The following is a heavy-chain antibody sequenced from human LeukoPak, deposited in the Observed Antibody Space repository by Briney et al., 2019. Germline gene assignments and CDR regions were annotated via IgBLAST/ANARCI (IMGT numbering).Heavy chain of an antibody. J-gene: IGHJ3*02. D-gene: IGHD6-13*01. CDR3: ARVSSSWYADAFDI. CDR1: GFTFSSYW. V-gene: IGHV3-74*01. Sequence: GSLRLSCAASGFTFSSYWMHWVRQAPGKGLVWVSRINSDGSSTSYADSVKGRFTISRDNAKNTLYLQMNSLRAEDTAVYYCARVSSSWYADAFDIWGQGTMVTVSS. CDR2: INSDGSST.